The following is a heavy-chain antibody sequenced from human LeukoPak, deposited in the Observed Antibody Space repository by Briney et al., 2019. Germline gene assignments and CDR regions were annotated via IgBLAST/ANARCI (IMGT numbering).Heavy chain of an antibody. CDR1: GGSISTYY. V-gene: IGHV4-59*01. CDR3: ARHVLMVYAIGVDAFDI. J-gene: IGHJ3*02. Sequence: SETLSLTCTVSGGSISTYYWSWIRQPPGKGLEWIGYIYHSGSTKYNPSLKSRVTISVDTSQNQFSLKLSSVTAADTAVYYCARHVLMVYAIGVDAFDIWGQGTMVTVSS. D-gene: IGHD2-8*01. CDR2: IYHSGST.